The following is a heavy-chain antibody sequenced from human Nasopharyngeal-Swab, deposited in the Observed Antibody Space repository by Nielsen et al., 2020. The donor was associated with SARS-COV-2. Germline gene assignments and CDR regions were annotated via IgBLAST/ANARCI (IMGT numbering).Heavy chain of an antibody. D-gene: IGHD5-12*01. V-gene: IGHV3-69-1*01. CDR2: ITSVNSV. Sequence: GGSLRLSCATSGFTFSHYTMTWVRQAPGKGLQWISYITSVNSVQYADSVRGRFTISRDNAKNSLYLQMNSLTAEDTAVYYCARERGGGYGDYWGQGTLVTVSS. CDR1: GFTFSHYT. CDR3: ARERGGGYGDY. J-gene: IGHJ4*02.